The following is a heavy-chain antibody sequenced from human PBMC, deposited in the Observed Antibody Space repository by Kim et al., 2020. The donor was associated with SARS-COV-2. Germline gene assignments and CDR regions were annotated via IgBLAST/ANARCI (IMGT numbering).Heavy chain of an antibody. V-gene: IGHV4-34*01. D-gene: IGHD3-22*01. Sequence: PSLKSRVTISVDTSRNQFSLKLSSVTAADTAVYYCARGGGITMIRRFDPWGQGTLVTVSS. J-gene: IGHJ5*02. CDR3: ARGGGITMIRRFDP.